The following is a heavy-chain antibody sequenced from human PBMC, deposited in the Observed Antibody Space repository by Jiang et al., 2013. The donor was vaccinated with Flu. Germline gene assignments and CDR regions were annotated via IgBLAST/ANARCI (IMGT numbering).Heavy chain of an antibody. J-gene: IGHJ4*02. CDR2: IYYSGST. V-gene: IGHV4-59*01. D-gene: IGHD5-18*01. Sequence: GPGLVKPSETLSLTCTVSGGSISSYYWSWIRQPPGKGLEWIGYIYYSGSTNYNPSLKSRVTISVDTSKNQFSLKLSSVTAADTAVYYCAREEGSYGPYDYWGQGTLVTVSS. CDR3: AREEGSYGPYDY. CDR1: GGSISSYY.